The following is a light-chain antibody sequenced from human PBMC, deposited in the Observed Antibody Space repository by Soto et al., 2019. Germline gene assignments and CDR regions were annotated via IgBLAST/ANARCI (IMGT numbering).Light chain of an antibody. Sequence: DIVMPQSPDSLAVSLGERATINYKSSQSALYSSNNKNYLAWYQQKPGQPPKLLIYWASTRESGVPDRFSGSGSGTDFTLTISSLQAEDVAVYYCQQYYSTPQTFGQGTKVEIK. V-gene: IGKV4-1*01. J-gene: IGKJ1*01. CDR1: QSALYSSNNKNY. CDR2: WAS. CDR3: QQYYSTPQT.